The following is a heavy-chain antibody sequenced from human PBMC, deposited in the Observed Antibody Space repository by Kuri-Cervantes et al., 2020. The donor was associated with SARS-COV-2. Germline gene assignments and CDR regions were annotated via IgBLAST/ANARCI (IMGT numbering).Heavy chain of an antibody. CDR3: ARGSDIVVVPAAFRGNYYYGMDV. CDR1: GFTFSSYA. D-gene: IGHD2-2*01. J-gene: IGHJ6*02. Sequence: GGSLRLSCAASGFTFSSYAMHWVRQAPGKGLEWVAVISYDGSNKYYADSVKGRFTISRDNSKNTLYLQMNSLRSEDTAVYYCARGSDIVVVPAAFRGNYYYGMDVWGQGTTVTVSS. CDR2: ISYDGSNK. V-gene: IGHV3-30*04.